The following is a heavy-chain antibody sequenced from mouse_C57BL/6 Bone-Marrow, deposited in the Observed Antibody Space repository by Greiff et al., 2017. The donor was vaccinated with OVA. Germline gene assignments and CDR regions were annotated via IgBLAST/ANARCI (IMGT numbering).Heavy chain of an antibody. D-gene: IGHD2-3*01. CDR1: GYTFTSYG. Sequence: ESGAELARPGASVKLSCKASGYTFTSYGISWVKQRTGQGLEWIGEIYPRSGNTYYNEKFKGKATLTADKSSSTAYMELRSLTSEDSAVYFCARDDYWYFDVWGTGTTVTVSS. CDR2: IYPRSGNT. V-gene: IGHV1-81*01. J-gene: IGHJ1*03. CDR3: ARDDYWYFDV.